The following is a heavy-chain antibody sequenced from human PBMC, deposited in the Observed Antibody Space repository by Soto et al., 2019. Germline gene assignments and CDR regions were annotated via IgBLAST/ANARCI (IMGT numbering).Heavy chain of an antibody. J-gene: IGHJ3*02. CDR1: GVSISSYY. D-gene: IGHD1-1*01. V-gene: IGHV4-59*01. CDR2: IYKSGTT. Sequence: SETLSLTCTVSGVSISSYYWSWIRQPPGKGLEWIGYIYKSGTTNYNPSLKSRVTISVDTSKNQFSLKLSSVTAADTAVYYCARDRKEHAFDIWGQGTMVT. CDR3: ARDRKEHAFDI.